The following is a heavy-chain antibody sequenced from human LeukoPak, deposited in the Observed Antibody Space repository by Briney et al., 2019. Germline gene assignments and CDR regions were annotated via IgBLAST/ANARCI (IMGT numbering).Heavy chain of an antibody. CDR1: GGSISSSSYY. J-gene: IGHJ5*02. CDR3: ARGLSDDYVTRKGGFDP. V-gene: IGHV4-39*01. Sequence: PSETLSLTCTVSGGSISSSSYYWGWIRQPPGKGLEWIGSIYYSGSTYYTPSLKSRVTISVDTSKNQFSLKLSSVTPADTAVYYCARGLSDDYVTRKGGFDPWGQGTLVTVSS. D-gene: IGHD4-17*01. CDR2: IYYSGST.